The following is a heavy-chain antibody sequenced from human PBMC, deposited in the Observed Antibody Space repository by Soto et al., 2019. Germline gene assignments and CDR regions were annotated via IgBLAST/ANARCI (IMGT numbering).Heavy chain of an antibody. J-gene: IGHJ2*01. CDR3: ARSGYSSGWYHWYFDF. D-gene: IGHD6-19*01. Sequence: QVHLVQSGAEVKKPGASVKLYCKASGYTFSNYGLHWVRQAPGQRLEWMGWINAGNGNTKYSEKFQGRVTMTRDTSESTAYMELSSLRSEDTAVYFCARSGYSSGWYHWYFDFWGRGTLVTVSS. CDR2: INAGNGNT. V-gene: IGHV1-3*01. CDR1: GYTFSNYG.